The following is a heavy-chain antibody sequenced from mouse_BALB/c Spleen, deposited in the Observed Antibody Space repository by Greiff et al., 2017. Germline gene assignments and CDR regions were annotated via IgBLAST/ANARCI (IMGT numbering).Heavy chain of an antibody. J-gene: IGHJ4*01. CDR1: GDSITSGY. D-gene: IGHD2-3*01. CDR3: ARYGYDGYSYAMDY. CDR2: ISYSGST. Sequence: VQLQQSGPSLVKPSQTLSLTCSVTGDSITSGYWNWIRKFPGNKLEYMGYISYSGSTYYNPSLKSRISITRDTSKNQYYLQLNSVTTEDTATYYCARYGYDGYSYAMDYWGQGTSVTVSS. V-gene: IGHV3-8*02.